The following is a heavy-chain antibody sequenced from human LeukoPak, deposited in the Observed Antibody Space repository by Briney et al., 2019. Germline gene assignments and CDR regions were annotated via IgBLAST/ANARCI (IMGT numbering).Heavy chain of an antibody. J-gene: IGHJ4*02. CDR1: GFTFGSSA. Sequence: AGGSLRLSCAASGFTFGSSAMSWVRQAPGKGPEWVSTFRRSGPYSFYADSVNGPFPIFGDNSKNTLYLQMNSLRAEDTAVYYCAKGSLGSWYYFAYWGQGTLVTVSS. CDR3: AKGSLGSWYYFAY. CDR2: FRRSGPYS. D-gene: IGHD6-13*01. V-gene: IGHV3-23*01.